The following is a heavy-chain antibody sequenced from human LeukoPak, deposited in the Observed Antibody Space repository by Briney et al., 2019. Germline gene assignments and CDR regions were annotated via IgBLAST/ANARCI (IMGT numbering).Heavy chain of an antibody. CDR2: ISAYSGNT. CDR3: ARDLLDDIVVVPAADNWFDP. Sequence: ASVKVSCKASGYTFTSYGISWVRQAPGQGLEWMGWISAYSGNTNYAQKLQGRVTMTTDTSTSTAYMELRSLRSDDTAVYYCARDLLDDIVVVPAADNWFDPWGQGTLVTVSS. D-gene: IGHD2-2*01. V-gene: IGHV1-18*01. J-gene: IGHJ5*02. CDR1: GYTFTSYG.